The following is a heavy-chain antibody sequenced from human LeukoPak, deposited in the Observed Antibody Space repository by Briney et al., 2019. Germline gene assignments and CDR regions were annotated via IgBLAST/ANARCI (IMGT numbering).Heavy chain of an antibody. J-gene: IGHJ4*02. D-gene: IGHD6-13*01. CDR2: IYYSGST. CDR1: GGSISSYY. V-gene: IGHV4-59*01. CDR3: AGHGYSSSWYAPDFDY. Sequence: PLETLSLTCTVSGGSISSYYWSWIRQPPGKGLEWIGYIYYSGSTSYNPSLKSRVTISVDTSKNQFSLKLSSVTAADTAVYYCAGHGYSSSWYAPDFDYWGQGTLVTVSS.